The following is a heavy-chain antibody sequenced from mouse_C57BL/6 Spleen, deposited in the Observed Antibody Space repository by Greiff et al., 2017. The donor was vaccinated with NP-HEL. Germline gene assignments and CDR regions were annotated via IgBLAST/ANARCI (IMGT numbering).Heavy chain of an antibody. CDR1: GYTFTDYY. J-gene: IGHJ3*01. D-gene: IGHD4-1*01. Sequence: VQLQQSGPELVKPGASVKISCKASGYTFTDYYMNWVKQSHGKSLEWIGDINPNNGGTSYNQKFKGKATLTVDKSSSTAYMELRSLTSEDSAVYYCARRAANWDIFAYWGQGTLVTVSA. CDR3: ARRAANWDIFAY. V-gene: IGHV1-26*01. CDR2: INPNNGGT.